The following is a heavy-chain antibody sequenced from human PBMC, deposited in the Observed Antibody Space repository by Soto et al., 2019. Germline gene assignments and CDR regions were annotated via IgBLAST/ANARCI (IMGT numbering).Heavy chain of an antibody. CDR2: ISANNGTT. V-gene: IGHV1-18*01. Sequence: ASVKVSCKASGGTFSSYAISWVRQAPGQGLEWMGGISANNGTTNYAQKLQGRVTMTTDTSTSTAYMELRSLRSDDTAVYYCARLYYDFWSGYHDAFDIWGQGTMVTVSS. CDR1: GGTFSSYA. J-gene: IGHJ3*02. CDR3: ARLYYDFWSGYHDAFDI. D-gene: IGHD3-3*01.